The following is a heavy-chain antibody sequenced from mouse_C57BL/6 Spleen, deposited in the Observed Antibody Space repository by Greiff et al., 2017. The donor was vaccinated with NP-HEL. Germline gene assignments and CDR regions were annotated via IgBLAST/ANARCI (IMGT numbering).Heavy chain of an antibody. Sequence: QFQLQQSGAELARPGASVKLSCKASGYTFTSYGISWVKQRTGQGLEWIGEIYPRSGNTYYNEKFKGKATLTADKSSSTAYMELRSLTSEDSAVYFCARSGSGAMDYWGQGTSVTVSS. V-gene: IGHV1-81*01. J-gene: IGHJ4*01. CDR3: ARSGSGAMDY. CDR2: IYPRSGNT. D-gene: IGHD3-1*01. CDR1: GYTFTSYG.